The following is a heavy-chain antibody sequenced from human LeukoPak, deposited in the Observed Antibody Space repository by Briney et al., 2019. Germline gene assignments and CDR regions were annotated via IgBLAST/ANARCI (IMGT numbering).Heavy chain of an antibody. V-gene: IGHV3-7*01. CDR3: ARDRFYDILTGYND. CDR2: IKQDGSEK. CDR1: GFTFSSYW. Sequence: GGSLRLSCAASGFTFSSYWMSWVRQAPGKGLEWVANIKQDGSEKYYVDSVKGRFTISRDNAKNSLYLQMNSLRAEDTAVYYCARDRFYDILTGYNDWGQGTLVTVSS. J-gene: IGHJ4*02. D-gene: IGHD3-9*01.